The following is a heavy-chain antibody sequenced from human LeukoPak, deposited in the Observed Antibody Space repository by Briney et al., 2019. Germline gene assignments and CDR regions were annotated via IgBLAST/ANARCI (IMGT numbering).Heavy chain of an antibody. J-gene: IGHJ5*02. CDR2: ISYDGSSK. D-gene: IGHD3-10*01. Sequence: GGSLRLSCAASGFTFSSYGMHWVRQAPGKGLEWVAVISYDGSSKYYADSVKGRFTISRDNSKNTLYLQMNSLRAEDTAVYYCAKDPAYYYGSGSYTDPGWFDPWGQGTLVTVSS. CDR1: GFTFSSYG. CDR3: AKDPAYYYGSGSYTDPGWFDP. V-gene: IGHV3-30*18.